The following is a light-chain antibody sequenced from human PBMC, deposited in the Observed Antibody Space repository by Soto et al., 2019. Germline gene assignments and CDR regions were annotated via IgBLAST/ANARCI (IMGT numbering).Light chain of an antibody. Sequence: GDRVTITCRASQGIAPYLAWFQQKPGKVPKLLIYATTTLQSGVSSRFSGSGSGTDFTLTINSLQPEDVGTYYCQKYNSAPITFGGGTKVEIK. J-gene: IGKJ4*01. CDR3: QKYNSAPIT. CDR1: QGIAPY. V-gene: IGKV1-27*01. CDR2: ATT.